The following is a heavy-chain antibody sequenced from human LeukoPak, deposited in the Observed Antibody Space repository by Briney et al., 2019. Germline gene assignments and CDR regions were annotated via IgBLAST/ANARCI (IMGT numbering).Heavy chain of an antibody. CDR3: AKHNSPNWYDY. CDR1: GFTFSSYA. CDR2: ITGRGGNT. Sequence: GGSLRLSCAASGFTFSSYAMSWVRQAPGKGLEWVSSITGRGGNTFYADSVKGRFTISRDNSKNMLYLQMNSLRAEDTAIYYCAKHNSPNWYDYWGQGTLVTVSS. J-gene: IGHJ4*02. D-gene: IGHD1-1*01. V-gene: IGHV3-23*01.